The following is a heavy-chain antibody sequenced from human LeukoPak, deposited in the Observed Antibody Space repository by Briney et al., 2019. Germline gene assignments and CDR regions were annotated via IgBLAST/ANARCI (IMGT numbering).Heavy chain of an antibody. D-gene: IGHD4-11*01. CDR3: ARDFLLQSEGLFDY. V-gene: IGHV4-59*12. CDR1: GGSISNYW. J-gene: IGHJ4*02. Sequence: PSETLSLTCTVSGGSISNYWWSWIRQPPGKGLEWIGYVFDSGGTNYNPSLKSRVTMSVDTSKNQFSLRLNSVTAADTAVYYCARDFLLQSEGLFDYWGQGTLVTVSS. CDR2: VFDSGGT.